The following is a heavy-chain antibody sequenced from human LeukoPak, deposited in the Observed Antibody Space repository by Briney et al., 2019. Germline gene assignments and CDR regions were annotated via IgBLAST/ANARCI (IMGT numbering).Heavy chain of an antibody. Sequence: SVKVSCKASGGTFSSYAIRWVRQAPGQGLEWMGRIIPILGIANYAQKFQGRVTITADKSTSTAYMELGSLRSEDTAVYYCARDPIKITISSSGSLLRGFDPWGQGTLVTVSS. CDR2: IIPILGIA. D-gene: IGHD3-3*01. V-gene: IGHV1-69*04. CDR1: GGTFSSYA. CDR3: ARDPIKITISSSGSLLRGFDP. J-gene: IGHJ5*02.